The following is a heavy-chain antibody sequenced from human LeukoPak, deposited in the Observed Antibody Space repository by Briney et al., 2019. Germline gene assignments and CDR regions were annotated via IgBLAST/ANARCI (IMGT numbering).Heavy chain of an antibody. J-gene: IGHJ4*02. D-gene: IGHD3-10*01. CDR3: ASPLWFGELLPFY. Sequence: RSGGSLRLSCAASGFTFSSYAMHWVRQAPGKGLEWVAVISYDGSNKYYADSVKGRFTISRDNSKNTLYLQVNSLRAEDTAVYYCASPLWFGELLPFYWGQGTLVTVSS. V-gene: IGHV3-30-3*01. CDR2: ISYDGSNK. CDR1: GFTFSSYA.